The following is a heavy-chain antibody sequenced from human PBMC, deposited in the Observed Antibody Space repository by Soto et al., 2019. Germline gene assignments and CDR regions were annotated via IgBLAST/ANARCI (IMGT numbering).Heavy chain of an antibody. Sequence: EVQLVESGGGLVQPGGSLRLSCAASGFSLINYWMHWVRQVPEKGLVWVSRLHPDGNDVMYAESVKGRFTISRDNAKNTVLLQMTGLRAEDTDVYYCARHRGGWQEYYWGQGTLVTVSS. CDR2: LHPDGNDV. D-gene: IGHD6-19*01. CDR1: GFSLINYW. CDR3: ARHRGGWQEYY. V-gene: IGHV3-74*03. J-gene: IGHJ4*02.